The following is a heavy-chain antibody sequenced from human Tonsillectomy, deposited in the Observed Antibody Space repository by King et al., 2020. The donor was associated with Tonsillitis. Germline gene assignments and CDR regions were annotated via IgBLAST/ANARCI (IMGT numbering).Heavy chain of an antibody. V-gene: IGHV1-69*01. CDR3: ARGAVTRSGLVIDAFDI. D-gene: IGHD3/OR15-3a*01. CDR1: GGTFSGFP. Sequence: VQLVESGAEVKKPGSSVKVSCEASGGTFSGFPITWVRQAPGQGLEWIGGMIPNFGTTYYAQKFQGRLTITVDESTTTAYMELTSLRSEDTAVFYCARGAVTRSGLVIDAFDIWGQGTMVTVSS. J-gene: IGHJ3*02. CDR2: MIPNFGTT.